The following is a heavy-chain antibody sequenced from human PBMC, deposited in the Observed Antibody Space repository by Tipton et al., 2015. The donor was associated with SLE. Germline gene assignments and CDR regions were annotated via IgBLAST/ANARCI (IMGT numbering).Heavy chain of an antibody. CDR3: ARNGGSYYMYFNP. CDR1: GYSISNSNW. J-gene: IGHJ2*01. CDR2: IYYSGST. Sequence: TLSLTCAVSGYSISNSNWWAWLRQPPGKGLEWSGYIYYSGSTFYDPSLKSRVTMSVDTAKNHFSLKLSSVTAADAAVYYCARNGGSYYMYFNPWGRGTLVTVSS. V-gene: IGHV4-28*01. D-gene: IGHD1-26*01.